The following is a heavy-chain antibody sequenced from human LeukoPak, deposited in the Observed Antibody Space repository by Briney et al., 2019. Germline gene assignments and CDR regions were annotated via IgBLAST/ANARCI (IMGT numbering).Heavy chain of an antibody. CDR3: ARVPPGDYDYVWGSYRKGEFDY. D-gene: IGHD3-16*01. V-gene: IGHV1-18*01. J-gene: IGHJ4*02. Sequence: VKVSCKASGXXXXSYXXSWVRXAXGQGLXWMGXXXXYNGNTNYAQKLQGRVTMTTDTSTSTAYMELRSLRSDDTAVYYCARVPPGDYDYVWGSYRKGEFDYWGQGTLVTVSS. CDR1: GXXXXSYX. CDR2: XXXYNGNT.